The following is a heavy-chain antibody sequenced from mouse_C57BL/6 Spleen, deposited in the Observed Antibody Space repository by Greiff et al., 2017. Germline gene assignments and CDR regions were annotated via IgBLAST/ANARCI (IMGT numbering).Heavy chain of an antibody. D-gene: IGHD1-1*01. CDR3: ARGSSYVSPFYYAMDY. CDR1: GYTFTSYW. J-gene: IGHJ4*01. Sequence: QVQLQQPGAELVRPGSSVKLSCKASGYTFTSYWMHWVKQRPIQGLEWIGNIDPSDSETHYNQQFKDKATLTVDKSSSTAYMQLSSLTSEDSAVYYCARGSSYVSPFYYAMDYWGQGTSVTVSS. CDR2: IDPSDSET. V-gene: IGHV1-52*01.